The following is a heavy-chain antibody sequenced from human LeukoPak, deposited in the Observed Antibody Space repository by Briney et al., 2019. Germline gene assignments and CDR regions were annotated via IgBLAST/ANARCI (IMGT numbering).Heavy chain of an antibody. D-gene: IGHD1-26*01. V-gene: IGHV3-66*01. CDR3: ARVPISGSYGWYFDL. J-gene: IGHJ2*01. CDR2: IYSGGST. Sequence: HPGGSLRLSCAASGFTVSSNYMSWVRQAPGKGLEWVSVIYSGGSTYYADSVKGRFTISRDNSKNTLYLQMNSLRAEDTAVYYCARVPISGSYGWYFDLWGRGTLVTVSS. CDR1: GFTVSSNY.